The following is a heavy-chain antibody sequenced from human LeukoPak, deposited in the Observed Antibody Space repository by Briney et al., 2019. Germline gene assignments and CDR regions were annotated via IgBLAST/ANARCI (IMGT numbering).Heavy chain of an antibody. D-gene: IGHD6-13*01. CDR2: ISSSSSRI. J-gene: IGHJ4*02. CDR1: GFTFSSYT. V-gene: IGHV3-21*01. Sequence: GGSLRLSCAASGFTFSSYTMNWVRQAPGKGLEWVSLISSSSSRIHYADSVRGRFTISRDNAKNSLYLQMKSLRAEDTAVYYCARAGYSSSWRERYKYYFDYWGQGTLVTVSS. CDR3: ARAGYSSSWRERYKYYFDY.